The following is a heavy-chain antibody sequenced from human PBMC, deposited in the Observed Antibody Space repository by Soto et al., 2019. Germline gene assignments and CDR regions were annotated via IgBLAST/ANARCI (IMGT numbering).Heavy chain of an antibody. D-gene: IGHD3-22*01. Sequence: GGSLRLSCAASGFTFSSYWMSWVRQAPGKGLEWVANIKQDGSEKYYVDSVKGRFTTSRDNAKNSLYLQMNSLRAEDTAVYYCARTYYYDSSGYPPLNWFDPWGQGTLVTVSS. CDR1: GFTFSSYW. V-gene: IGHV3-7*03. CDR2: IKQDGSEK. CDR3: ARTYYYDSSGYPPLNWFDP. J-gene: IGHJ5*02.